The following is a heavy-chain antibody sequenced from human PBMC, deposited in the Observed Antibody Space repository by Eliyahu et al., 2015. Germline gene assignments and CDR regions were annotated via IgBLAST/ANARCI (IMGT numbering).Heavy chain of an antibody. Sequence: EVQLVESGGGLAQPGGSLRLSCEVPGSTPXXSXXPWVRQXSGKGLVWVXRINSDGSITSYGDSVKGRFTISRDNAKNTLYLQMNSLRVEDTAVYFCATGGYDFWTGYSTYWGQGTLVTVSS. D-gene: IGHD3/OR15-3a*01. V-gene: IGHV3-74*01. CDR3: ATGGYDFWTGYSTY. CDR1: GSTPXXSX. CDR2: INSDGSIT. J-gene: IGHJ4*02.